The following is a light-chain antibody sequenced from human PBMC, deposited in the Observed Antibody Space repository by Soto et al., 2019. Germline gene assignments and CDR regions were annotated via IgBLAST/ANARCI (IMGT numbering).Light chain of an antibody. CDR1: QTVSNWL. Sequence: EIVLTQSPGTLSLSPGERATLSCRASQTVSNWLLAWYQQKPGQAPRLLIYAASRRATGIPDRFSGSGSGTDFTLTITRLEPEDFAVYYCQQYDSSPRTFGQGTKVEIK. CDR2: AAS. CDR3: QQYDSSPRT. J-gene: IGKJ1*01. V-gene: IGKV3-20*01.